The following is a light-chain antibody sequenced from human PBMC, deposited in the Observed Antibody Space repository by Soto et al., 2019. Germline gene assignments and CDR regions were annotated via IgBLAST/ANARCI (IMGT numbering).Light chain of an antibody. CDR3: GAWDSSLTGGV. J-gene: IGLJ2*01. CDR1: SSNIGSDY. Sequence: QAVVTQPPSVSAAPGQKVTISCSGSSSNIGSDYVSWYQQLPGTAPKLLIYENSERPSGIPDRFSGSKSGTSATLGITGLQTGDEADYYCGAWDSSLTGGVFGGGTKRTVL. V-gene: IGLV1-51*02. CDR2: ENS.